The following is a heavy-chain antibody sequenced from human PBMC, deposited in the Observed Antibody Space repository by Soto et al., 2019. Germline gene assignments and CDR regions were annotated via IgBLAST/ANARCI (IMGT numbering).Heavy chain of an antibody. Sequence: EVLLLESGGGLVQPGGSLKLSCAASGFTFVSYAMTWVRQAPGKGLEWVSTISVSGTYTYYADSVEGQFTISRDNSKNTLYLQMNGLRAEDTAVYYCAKTAGITMVRGVLDSWGQGTLVTVSS. CDR1: GFTFVSYA. D-gene: IGHD3-10*01. CDR2: ISVSGTYT. V-gene: IGHV3-23*01. CDR3: AKTAGITMVRGVLDS. J-gene: IGHJ4*02.